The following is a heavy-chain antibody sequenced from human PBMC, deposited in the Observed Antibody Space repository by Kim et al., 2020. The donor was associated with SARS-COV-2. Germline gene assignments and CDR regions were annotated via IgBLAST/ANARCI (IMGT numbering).Heavy chain of an antibody. CDR3: AREGAAAGTGWFDP. Sequence: PSLKGRVTISVDTSKNQFSLKLGSVTAADTAVYYCAREGAAAGTGWFDPWGQGTLVTVSS. V-gene: IGHV4-59*01. D-gene: IGHD6-13*01. J-gene: IGHJ5*02.